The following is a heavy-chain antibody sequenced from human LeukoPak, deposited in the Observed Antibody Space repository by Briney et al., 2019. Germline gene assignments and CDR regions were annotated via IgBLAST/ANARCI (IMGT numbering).Heavy chain of an antibody. Sequence: ASVKVSCKASGYTLTSYYMHWVRQAPGLGLEWMGQINPSGGRTDYAEKFQGRVTMTRDMSTSTVSMELSSLRSEDTAVYYCCSYCSSTSCRDDAFDVWGQGTMVTVSS. D-gene: IGHD2-2*01. CDR2: INPSGGRT. CDR1: GYTLTSYY. J-gene: IGHJ3*01. CDR3: CSYCSSTSCRDDAFDV. V-gene: IGHV1-46*01.